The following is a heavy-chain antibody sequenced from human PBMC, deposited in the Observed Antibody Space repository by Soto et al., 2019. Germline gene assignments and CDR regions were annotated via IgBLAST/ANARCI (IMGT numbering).Heavy chain of an antibody. CDR1: GGCISSGGYY. CDR2: IYYSGST. V-gene: IGHV4-31*03. D-gene: IGHD3-10*01. J-gene: IGHJ5*02. CDR3: ARGRKYYGSGAFRIWFDP. Sequence: SETLSLTSTVSGGCISSGGYYWSWIRQHPGKGLEWIGYIYYSGSTYYNPSLKSRVTISVDTSKNQFSLKLSSVTAADTAVYYCARGRKYYGSGAFRIWFDPWGQGTLVTVSS.